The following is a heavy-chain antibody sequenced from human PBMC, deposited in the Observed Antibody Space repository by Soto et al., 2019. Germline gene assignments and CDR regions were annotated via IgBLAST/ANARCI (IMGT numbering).Heavy chain of an antibody. CDR3: ARGGPSSKWLDP. V-gene: IGHV4-59*01. J-gene: IGHJ5*02. CDR1: GGSISSYY. Sequence: SETLSLTCTVSGGSISSYYWSWIRQPPGKGLEWVGYVYNSGSTNYNPSLKSRVTISIDTSKNQFSLKLTSLTATDTAVYYCARGGPSSKWLDPWGQGTLVTVSS. CDR2: VYNSGST.